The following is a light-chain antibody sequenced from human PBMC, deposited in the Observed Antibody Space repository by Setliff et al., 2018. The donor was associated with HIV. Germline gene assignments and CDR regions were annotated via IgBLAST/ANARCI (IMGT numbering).Light chain of an antibody. V-gene: IGLV2-23*01. Sequence: QSALAQPASVSGSPGQSITISRTGTSSDVGRYDLVSWYQQHPGKAPKLIIYQATKRPSGVSNRFSGSKSGNTASLTISGLQAEDEADYYCCSNTGSNTYVFGTGTKVTVL. CDR3: CSNTGSNTYV. J-gene: IGLJ1*01. CDR2: QAT. CDR1: SSDVGRYDL.